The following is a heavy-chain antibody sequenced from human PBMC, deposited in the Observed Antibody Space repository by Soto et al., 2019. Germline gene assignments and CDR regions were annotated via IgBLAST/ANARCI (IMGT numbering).Heavy chain of an antibody. J-gene: IGHJ4*02. Sequence: PSETLSLTCTVSGGSVSSGNYFWSWIRQPPGKGLEWIGYFYYTGSINYNPSLKSRVTISIDASKDQFSLRLSSVTAADTAVYYCAAEIASAGHYWGQGILVTVSS. CDR2: FYYTGSI. V-gene: IGHV4-61*01. CDR1: GGSVSSGNYF. D-gene: IGHD6-13*01. CDR3: AAEIASAGHY.